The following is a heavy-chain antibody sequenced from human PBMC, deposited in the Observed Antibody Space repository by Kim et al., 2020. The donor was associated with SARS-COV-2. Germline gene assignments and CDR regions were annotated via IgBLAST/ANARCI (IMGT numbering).Heavy chain of an antibody. D-gene: IGHD2-2*01. CDR3: ARGGSTSFY. V-gene: IGHV3-7*03. Sequence: SGKYYVDSVQGRFTISGDNAKNSLYLQLNSLRAEDTAVYYCARGGSTSFYWGQGTLVTVSS. CDR2: SGK. J-gene: IGHJ4*02.